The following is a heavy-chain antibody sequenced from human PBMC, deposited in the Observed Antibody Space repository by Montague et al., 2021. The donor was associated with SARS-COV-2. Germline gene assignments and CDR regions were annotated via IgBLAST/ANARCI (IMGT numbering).Heavy chain of an antibody. V-gene: IGHV4-38-2*02. CDR1: GYSISSGYY. CDR2: IYHSGST. Sequence: ETLSLTCTVSGYSISSGYYWGWIRQPPGKGLEWIGSIYHSGSTYYNPSLKSRVTISVDTSKNQFSLKLLSSVTAADTAVYYCARDRRRWLQLDNWFDPWGQGTLVTVSS. CDR3: ARDRRRWLQLDNWFDP. J-gene: IGHJ5*02. D-gene: IGHD5-24*01.